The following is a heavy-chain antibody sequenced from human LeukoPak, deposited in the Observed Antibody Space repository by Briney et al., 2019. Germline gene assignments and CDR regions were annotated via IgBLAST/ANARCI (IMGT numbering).Heavy chain of an antibody. Sequence: GGSLRLSCAASGFTFSSYSMNWVRQAPGKGLEWFSSISSSSSYIYYADSVKGRFTISRDNAKNSLYLQMNSLRAEDTAVYYCARVVVRGVIPDYYYYGMDVWGQGTTVTVSS. V-gene: IGHV3-21*01. J-gene: IGHJ6*02. CDR3: ARVVVRGVIPDYYYYGMDV. CDR1: GFTFSSYS. D-gene: IGHD3-10*01. CDR2: ISSSSSYI.